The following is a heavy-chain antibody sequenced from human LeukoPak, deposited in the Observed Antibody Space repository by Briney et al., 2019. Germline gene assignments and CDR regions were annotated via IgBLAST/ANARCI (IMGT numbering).Heavy chain of an antibody. CDR1: GGSISSYY. V-gene: IGHV4-59*12. J-gene: IGHJ5*02. CDR3: ARDTYYYGSGSRNWFDP. CDR2: IYYSGST. Sequence: SETLSLTCTVSGGSISSYYWSWIRQPPGKGLEWIGYIYYSGSTNYNPSLKSRVTISVDTSKNQFSLKLSSVTAADTAVYYCARDTYYYGSGSRNWFDPWGQGTLVTVSS. D-gene: IGHD3-10*01.